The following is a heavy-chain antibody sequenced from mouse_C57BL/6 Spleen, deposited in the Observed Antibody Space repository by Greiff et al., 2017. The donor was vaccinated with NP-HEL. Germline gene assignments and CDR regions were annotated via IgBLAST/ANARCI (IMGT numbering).Heavy chain of an antibody. J-gene: IGHJ2*01. CDR2: IDPETGGT. Sequence: QVQLQQSGAELVRPGASVTLSCKASGYTFTDYEMHWVKQTPVHGLEWIGAIDPETGGTAYNQKFKGKAILTADKSSSTAYMELRSLTSEDSAVYYCTRWGTVVAGPYFDYWGQGTTLTVSS. CDR3: TRWGTVVAGPYFDY. D-gene: IGHD1-1*01. V-gene: IGHV1-15*01. CDR1: GYTFTDYE.